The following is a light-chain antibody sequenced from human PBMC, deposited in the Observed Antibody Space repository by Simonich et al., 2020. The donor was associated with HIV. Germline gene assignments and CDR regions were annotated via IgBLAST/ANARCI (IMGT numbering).Light chain of an antibody. CDR3: QAWDSSTLYV. J-gene: IGLJ1*01. CDR1: ALPKQY. Sequence: SYELTQPPSVSVSPGQTARITCSGDALPKQYAYWYQQTPGQAPVLVIYKDNQRPSGIPERFSGSSSGTTVTLTISGVQAEDEADYYCQAWDSSTLYVFGTGTKVTVL. V-gene: IGLV3-25*03. CDR2: KDN.